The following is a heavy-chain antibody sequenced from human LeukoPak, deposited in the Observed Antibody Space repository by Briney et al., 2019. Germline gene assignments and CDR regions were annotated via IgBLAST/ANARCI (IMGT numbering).Heavy chain of an antibody. V-gene: IGHV3-21*01. D-gene: IGHD6-13*01. CDR2: ISSSSSYI. Sequence: GGSLRLSCAASGFTFSSYAMHWVRQAPGKGLEWVSSISSSSSYIYYADSVKGRFTISRDNAKNSLYLQMNSLRAEDTAVYYCAREGYSSSWYYFDYWGQGTLVTVSS. CDR3: AREGYSSSWYYFDY. CDR1: GFTFSSYA. J-gene: IGHJ4*02.